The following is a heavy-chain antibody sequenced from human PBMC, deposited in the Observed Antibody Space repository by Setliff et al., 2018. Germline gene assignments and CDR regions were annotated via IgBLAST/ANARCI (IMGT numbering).Heavy chain of an antibody. Sequence: SSETLSLTCNVSGVSISSYYWSWIRQPPGKGLEWIGYIYHNGNTNFNPSLKTRVTMSVDTSKNQFALNLRSVTAADAAVYYCVRDRTAYSYGLDVWGQGTTVTVSS. V-gene: IGHV4-59*01. J-gene: IGHJ6*02. CDR2: IYHNGNT. CDR1: GVSISSYY. CDR3: VRDRTAYSYGLDV. D-gene: IGHD5-18*01.